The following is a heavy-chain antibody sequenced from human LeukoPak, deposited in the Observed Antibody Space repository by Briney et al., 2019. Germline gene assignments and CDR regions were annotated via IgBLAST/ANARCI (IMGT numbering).Heavy chain of an antibody. Sequence: GGSLRLSCAASGFTFSSYSMNWVRQAPGKGLEWVSSISSSSSYIYYADSVKGRFTISRDNAKNSLYLQMNSLRAEDTALYYCAKGDRIAAAAPFDYWGQGTLVAVSS. J-gene: IGHJ4*02. CDR3: AKGDRIAAAAPFDY. CDR1: GFTFSSYS. V-gene: IGHV3-21*04. CDR2: ISSSSSYI. D-gene: IGHD6-13*01.